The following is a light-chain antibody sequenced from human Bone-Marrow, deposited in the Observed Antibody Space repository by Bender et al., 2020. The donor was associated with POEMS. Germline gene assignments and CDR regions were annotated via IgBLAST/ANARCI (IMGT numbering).Light chain of an antibody. CDR1: SSDFSVSY. Sequence: QSVLTQPPSVSAAPGQKATISCSGSSSDFSVSYVYWYQQFPGTAPRLLLSDKNERPSGIPDRFSGSKSGTLATLDITGLQTGDEANYYCATWDSSLTVVFGGGTKLTVL. J-gene: IGLJ2*01. CDR2: DKN. CDR3: ATWDSSLTVV. V-gene: IGLV1-51*01.